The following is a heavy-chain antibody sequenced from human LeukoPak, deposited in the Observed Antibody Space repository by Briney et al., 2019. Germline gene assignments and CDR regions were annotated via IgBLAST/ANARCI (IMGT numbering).Heavy chain of an antibody. D-gene: IGHD3-10*01. J-gene: IGHJ4*02. V-gene: IGHV3-7*01. CDR3: TGNYYGSGSYADFDY. CDR2: IKQDGSEK. Sequence: GGSLRLSCAASEFTFSSYWMSWVRQAPGKGLEWVANIKQDGSEKYYVDSVKGRFTISRDNAKNSLYLQMNSLRAEDTAVYYCTGNYYGSGSYADFDYWGQGTLVTVSS. CDR1: EFTFSSYW.